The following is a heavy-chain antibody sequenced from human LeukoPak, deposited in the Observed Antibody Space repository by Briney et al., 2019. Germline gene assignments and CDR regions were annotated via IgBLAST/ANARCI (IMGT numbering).Heavy chain of an antibody. D-gene: IGHD2-21*02. CDR3: ARGVQVTARRRDYYYYYGMDV. CDR1: GFTFSSYA. J-gene: IGHJ6*02. CDR2: ISYDGSNK. Sequence: GGSLRLSCAASGFTFSSYAMHWVRQAPGKGLEWVAVISYDGSNKYYADSVKGRFTTSRDNSKNTLYLQMNSLRAEDTAVYYCARGVQVTARRRDYYYYYGMDVWGQGTTVTVSS. V-gene: IGHV3-30-3*01.